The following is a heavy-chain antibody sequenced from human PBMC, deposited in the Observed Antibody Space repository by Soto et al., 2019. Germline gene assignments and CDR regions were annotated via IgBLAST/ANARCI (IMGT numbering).Heavy chain of an antibody. D-gene: IGHD6-13*01. J-gene: IGHJ1*01. Sequence: EVQLVESGGGLVQPGRSLRLSCAASGFTFVDYAMHWVRQAPGKGLEWVSGISWNSGSIGYADSVKGRFTISRDNAKNSLYLQMNSLRAEDTALYYCAKDTMYSGSAEYFQHWGQGTLVTVSS. CDR2: ISWNSGSI. CDR3: AKDTMYSGSAEYFQH. V-gene: IGHV3-9*01. CDR1: GFTFVDYA.